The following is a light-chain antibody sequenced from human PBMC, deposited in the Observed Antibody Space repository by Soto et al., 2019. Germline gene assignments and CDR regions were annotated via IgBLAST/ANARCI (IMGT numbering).Light chain of an antibody. CDR1: SSDVGGYNY. CDR2: EVS. CDR3: SSYAGRNTL. J-gene: IGLJ2*01. V-gene: IGLV2-8*01. Sequence: QSVLTQPPSASGSPGQSVTISCTGTSSDVGGYNYVSWHQQHPGKAPKLMIYEVSKRPSGVPDRFSGSKSGNTASLTVSGLQAEDEADYYCSSYAGRNTLFGGGTKLTVL.